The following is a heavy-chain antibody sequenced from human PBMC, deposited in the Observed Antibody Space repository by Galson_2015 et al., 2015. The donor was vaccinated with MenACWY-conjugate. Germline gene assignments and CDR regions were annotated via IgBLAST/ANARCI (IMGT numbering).Heavy chain of an antibody. CDR2: FNPGDGKT. J-gene: IGHJ4*02. Sequence: SVKVSCKASGYTFTSFGISWVRQAPGKGLEWMGGFNPGDGKTIYAQRFQGRVTMTEDTSTDTAYMELSSLRSEDTAVYYCAADRRQVRRGWLPYWGQGTLVTVSS. D-gene: IGHD5-18*01. V-gene: IGHV1-24*01. CDR3: AADRRQVRRGWLPY. CDR1: GYTFTSFG.